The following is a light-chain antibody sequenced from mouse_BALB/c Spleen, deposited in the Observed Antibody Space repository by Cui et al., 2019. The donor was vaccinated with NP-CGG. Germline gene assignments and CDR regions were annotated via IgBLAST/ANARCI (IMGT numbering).Light chain of an antibody. CDR2: GTN. CDR3: ALWYSNHWV. J-gene: IGLJ1*01. CDR1: TGAVTPSNY. Sequence: QAVVTQESALTTSPGETVTLSCPSSTGAVTPSNYANWVQEKPDHLFTGLIGGTNNRAPGVPARFSGSLIGDKAALTITGAQTEDEAIYFCALWYSNHWVFGGGTKLTVL. V-gene: IGLV1*01.